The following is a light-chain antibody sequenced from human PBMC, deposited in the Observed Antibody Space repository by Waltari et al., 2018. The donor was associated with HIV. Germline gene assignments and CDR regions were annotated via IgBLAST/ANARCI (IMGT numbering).Light chain of an antibody. V-gene: IGLV2-14*03. Sequence: SAVTHPASVSGLPGPSVTLSCPGDAHDFGLRTFVSWYQQHPGQVPRLIFSDVDSRASGTPDRCSAFKSGETAFLTISSLRTEDEGLYYCASFTGDDTVMFGGGTLVTVL. CDR1: AHDFGLRTF. CDR2: DVD. J-gene: IGLJ3*02. CDR3: ASFTGDDTVM.